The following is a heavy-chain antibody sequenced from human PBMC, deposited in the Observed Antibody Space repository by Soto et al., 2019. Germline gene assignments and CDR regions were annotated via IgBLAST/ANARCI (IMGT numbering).Heavy chain of an antibody. J-gene: IGHJ4*02. CDR1: GFTFSSYA. V-gene: IGHV3-23*01. Sequence: GGSLRLSCAASGFTFSSYAMSWVRQAPGKGLEWGSTISDGGGRRFYGDSVKGRFTISRDDSESTLYLQMNSLRAEDTAVYYCAKRGSRYFDYWGQGTLVTVSS. CDR2: ISDGGGRR. CDR3: AKRGSRYFDY.